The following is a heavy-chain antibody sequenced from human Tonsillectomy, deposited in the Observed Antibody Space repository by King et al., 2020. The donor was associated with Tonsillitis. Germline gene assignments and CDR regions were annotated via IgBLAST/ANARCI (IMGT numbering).Heavy chain of an antibody. D-gene: IGHD6-25*01. CDR2: IYHSGRT. V-gene: IGHV4-4*02. Sequence: QLQESGPGLAKPSGTLSLTCAVSGGSISSSNWWSWVRQPPGKGLEWIGEIYHSGRTNYNPSLKSRVSISVDKSKNQFSLKLSSVTAADTAVYFCARSSAANLGYFDLWDRGILVTVSS. J-gene: IGHJ2*01. CDR1: GGSISSSNW. CDR3: ARSSAANLGYFDL.